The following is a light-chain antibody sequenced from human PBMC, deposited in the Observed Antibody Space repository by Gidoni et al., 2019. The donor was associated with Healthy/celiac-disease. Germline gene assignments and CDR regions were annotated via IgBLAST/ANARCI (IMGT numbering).Light chain of an antibody. CDR3: SSYTSISTGV. V-gene: IGLV2-14*01. CDR1: SSDVGGYNY. J-gene: IGLJ3*02. CDR2: EVS. Sequence: QSALTQPASVSGSPGQSITISCTGTSSDVGGYNYVSGYQQHPGKAPKLMIYEVSNRPSGVSNRFSGSKSGNTSSLTISVLPADDDADYYCSSYTSISTGVFGGGTKLTVL.